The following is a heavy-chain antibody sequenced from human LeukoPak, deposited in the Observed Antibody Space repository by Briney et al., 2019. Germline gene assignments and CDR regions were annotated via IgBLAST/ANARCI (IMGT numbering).Heavy chain of an antibody. CDR1: GFTFSTFP. CDR3: ARVGRVSIYPSYMDA. V-gene: IGHV3-30*04. Sequence: GGSLRLSCEASGFTFSTFPMHWVRQTPDKRLEWVAVISHDGRDTYYADSVKGRFTISRDNSKNTLYLQMNSVSPEDTAVVYCARVGRVSIYPSYMDAWGKGTTVTVSS. D-gene: IGHD6-6*01. J-gene: IGHJ6*03. CDR2: ISHDGRDT.